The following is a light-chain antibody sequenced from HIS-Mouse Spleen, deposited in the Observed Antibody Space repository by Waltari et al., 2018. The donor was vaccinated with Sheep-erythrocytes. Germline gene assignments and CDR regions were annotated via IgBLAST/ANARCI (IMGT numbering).Light chain of an antibody. CDR1: QSVSRSY. CDR3: QQYGSSPT. V-gene: IGKV3-20*01. J-gene: IGKJ2*01. Sequence: EIVLTQSPGTLSLSPGERATLSCRASQSVSRSYLAWYQQKPGQDPRLLIYGASSRATGIPDRFSGSGSVTDFTLTISRLEPEDFAVYYCQQYGSSPTFGQGTKLEIK. CDR2: GAS.